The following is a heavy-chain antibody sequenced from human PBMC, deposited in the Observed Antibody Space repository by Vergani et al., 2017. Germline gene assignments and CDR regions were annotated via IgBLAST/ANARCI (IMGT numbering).Heavy chain of an antibody. J-gene: IGHJ4*02. Sequence: QVQLVESGGGVVQRGGSLRLSCATSGFTLSNYDMQGIRQGPGKGLEFVAFIQFDGSNKYYADSVKGRFTLSRDFSKNTLYLQMNSLRTDDTATYYCAKHFRGWGIDYWGQGTQVIVSS. CDR2: IQFDGSNK. V-gene: IGHV3-30*02. CDR3: AKHFRGWGIDY. CDR1: GFTLSNYD. D-gene: IGHD3-16*01.